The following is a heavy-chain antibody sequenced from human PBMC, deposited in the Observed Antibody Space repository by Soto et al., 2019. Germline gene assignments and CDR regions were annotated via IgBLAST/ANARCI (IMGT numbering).Heavy chain of an antibody. J-gene: IGHJ5*02. CDR3: ASGLAADGA. Sequence: QVQLVQSGAEVKKPGASAKVSCTASGYTFTHYAIHWVRHAPGQRLEWMGFINAGSGNTKYAQTFQGRLTFTKDTSASTAYMDLSSLRSEDTAIYYCASGLAADGAWGQGTLVTVSS. CDR1: GYTFTHYA. CDR2: INAGSGNT. D-gene: IGHD6-13*01. V-gene: IGHV1-3*01.